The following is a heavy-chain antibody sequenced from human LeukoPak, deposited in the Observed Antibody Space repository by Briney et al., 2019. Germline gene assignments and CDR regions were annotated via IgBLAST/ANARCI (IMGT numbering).Heavy chain of an antibody. Sequence: PSQTLSLTCTVSGGSISSGDYYWSWIRQPPGKGLEWIGEINHSGSTNYNPSLKSRVTISVDTSKNQFSLKLSPVTAADTAVYYCARVTRDTVVRKSSKVDYWGQGTLVTVSS. J-gene: IGHJ4*02. CDR2: INHSGST. V-gene: IGHV4-30-4*08. CDR3: ARVTRDTVVRKSSKVDY. D-gene: IGHD4-23*01. CDR1: GGSISSGDYY.